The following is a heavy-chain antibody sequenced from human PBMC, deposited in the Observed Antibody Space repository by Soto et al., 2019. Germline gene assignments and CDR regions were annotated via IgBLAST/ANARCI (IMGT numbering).Heavy chain of an antibody. CDR2: IYHSGST. V-gene: IGHV4-30-2*01. Sequence: PSETLSLTCAVSGGSISSGGYSWSWIRQPPWKGLEWIGYIYHSGSTYYNPSLKSRVTISVDRSKNQFSLKLSSVTAADTAVYYCARAPGYCSGGSCYGYYYGMDVWGQGXTVTVSS. D-gene: IGHD2-15*01. CDR3: ARAPGYCSGGSCYGYYYGMDV. CDR1: GGSISSGGYS. J-gene: IGHJ6*02.